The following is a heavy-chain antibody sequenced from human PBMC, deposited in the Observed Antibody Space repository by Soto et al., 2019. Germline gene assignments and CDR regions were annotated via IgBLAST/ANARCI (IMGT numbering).Heavy chain of an antibody. CDR1: GLTFSSYE. J-gene: IGHJ6*02. D-gene: IGHD3-10*01. CDR2: ISSSGSTI. Sequence: PGGSLRLSCAASGLTFSSYEMNWVRQAPGKGLEWVSYISSSGSTIYYADSVKGRFTISRDNAKNSLYLQMNSLRAEDTAVYYCARDLVVRGVRRGSYGMDVWGQGTTVTVSS. CDR3: ARDLVVRGVRRGSYGMDV. V-gene: IGHV3-48*03.